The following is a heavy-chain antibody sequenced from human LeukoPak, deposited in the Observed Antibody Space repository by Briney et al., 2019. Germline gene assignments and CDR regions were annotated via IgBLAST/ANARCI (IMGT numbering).Heavy chain of an antibody. J-gene: IGHJ6*02. Sequence: TSETLSLTCAVYGGSFSGYYWSWIRQPPGKGLEWIGEINHSGSTNYNPSLKSRVTISVDTSKNQFSLKLSSVTAADTAVYYCARSRPIVVVTQKPYYYYGMDVWGQGTTVTVSS. CDR1: GGSFSGYY. D-gene: IGHD2-21*02. V-gene: IGHV4-34*01. CDR3: ARSRPIVVVTQKPYYYYGMDV. CDR2: INHSGST.